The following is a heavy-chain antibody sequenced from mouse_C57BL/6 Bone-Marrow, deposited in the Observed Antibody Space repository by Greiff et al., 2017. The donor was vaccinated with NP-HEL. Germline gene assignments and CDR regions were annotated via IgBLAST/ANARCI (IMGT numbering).Heavy chain of an antibody. CDR1: GYTFTSYW. CDR3: ASDKPFYYDYYAGSYYYAMDY. V-gene: IGHV1-69*01. CDR2: IDPSDSYT. Sequence: QVQLQQPGAELVMPGASVKLSCKASGYTFTSYWMHWVKQRPGQGLEWIGEIDPSDSYTNYNQKFKGKSTLTVDKSSSTAYMQLSSLTSEDSAVYYCASDKPFYYDYYAGSYYYAMDYWGQGTSVTVSS. J-gene: IGHJ4*01. D-gene: IGHD2-4*01.